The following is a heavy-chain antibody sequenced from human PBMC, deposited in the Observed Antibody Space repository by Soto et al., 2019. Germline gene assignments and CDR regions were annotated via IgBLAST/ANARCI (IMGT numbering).Heavy chain of an antibody. CDR2: IYYSGST. J-gene: IGHJ5*02. CDR1: GGSISSYY. V-gene: IGHV4-59*01. D-gene: IGHD3-9*01. CDR3: ARGGGSQYYDILTGQNWFDP. Sequence: TSETLSLTCTVSGGSISSYYWSWIRQPPGKGLEWIGYIYYSGSTNYNPSLKSRVTISVDTSKNQFSLKLSSVTAADTAVYYCARGGGSQYYDILTGQNWFDPWGQGTLVTVSS.